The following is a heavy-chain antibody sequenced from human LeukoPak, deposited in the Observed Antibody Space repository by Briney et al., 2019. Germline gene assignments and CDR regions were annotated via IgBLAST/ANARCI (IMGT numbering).Heavy chain of an antibody. CDR1: GFTFSSYG. D-gene: IGHD1-1*01. V-gene: IGHV3-23*01. CDR2: ISGSGGST. J-gene: IGHJ4*02. CDR3: ARARRTGYAFGPQAD. Sequence: PGGSLRLSCAASGFTFSSYGMSWVRQAPGKGLEWVSAISGSGGSTYYADSVKGRFTISRDNSKNTLFLQMDSLKNEDTAMYYCARARRTGYAFGPQADWGQGTLVTVSS.